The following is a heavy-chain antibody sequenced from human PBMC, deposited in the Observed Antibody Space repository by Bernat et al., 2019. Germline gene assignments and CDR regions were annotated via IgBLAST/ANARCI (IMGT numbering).Heavy chain of an antibody. CDR3: AKDGDSGSDY. CDR2: ISYDGSNK. J-gene: IGHJ4*02. D-gene: IGHD1-26*01. V-gene: IGHV3-30*18. CDR1: GFTFSSYG. Sequence: QVQLVESGGGVVQPGRSLRLSCAASGFTFSSYGMHWVRQAPGKGLEWVAVISYDGSNKYYADSVKGRFTISRDNSKNTLYLQMTSLRAEDTAVYYCAKDGDSGSDYWGQGTLVTVSS.